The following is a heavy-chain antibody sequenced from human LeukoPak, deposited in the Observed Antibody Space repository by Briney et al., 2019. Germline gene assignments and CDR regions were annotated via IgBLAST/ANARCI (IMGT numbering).Heavy chain of an antibody. Sequence: GGSLRLSCSASGFTFDDYAMHWVRQAPGKGLEWVSGLSYNSDNIGYADSVKGRFTISRDNAKSTLYLQMNSLRAEDTALYYCAKDLVGAPIYYYGMDVWGQGTTVTVSS. CDR3: AKDLVGAPIYYYGMDV. CDR2: LSYNSDNI. D-gene: IGHD1-26*01. J-gene: IGHJ6*02. V-gene: IGHV3-9*01. CDR1: GFTFDDYA.